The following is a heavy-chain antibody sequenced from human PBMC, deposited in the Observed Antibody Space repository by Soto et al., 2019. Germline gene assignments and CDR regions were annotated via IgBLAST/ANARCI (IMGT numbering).Heavy chain of an antibody. CDR3: ARDTRFYYDSSGQNY. V-gene: IGHV1-18*01. CDR1: GYTFTGYD. Sequence: QVQLVQSGAEVKKPGASVKVSCKTSGYTFTGYDISWVRQAPGQGLEWMGWISTYNGNTNYAQRFQGRVIMTADTSTSTAYMELTSLRSDDTAMYYCARDTRFYYDSSGQNYWGQGTLVTVSS. CDR2: ISTYNGNT. D-gene: IGHD3-22*01. J-gene: IGHJ4*02.